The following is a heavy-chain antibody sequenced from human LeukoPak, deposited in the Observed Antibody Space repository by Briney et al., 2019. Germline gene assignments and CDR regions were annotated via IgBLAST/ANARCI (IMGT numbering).Heavy chain of an antibody. J-gene: IGHJ1*01. CDR1: GGSISSSSYY. CDR3: ASSWGQQLYFQH. Sequence: SETLSLTCTVSGGSISSSSYYWGWIRQPPGKGLEWIGSIYYSGSTYYNPPLKSRVTISVDTSKNQFSLKLSSVTAADTAVYYCASSWGQQLYFQHWGQGTLVTVSS. D-gene: IGHD6-13*01. V-gene: IGHV4-39*01. CDR2: IYYSGST.